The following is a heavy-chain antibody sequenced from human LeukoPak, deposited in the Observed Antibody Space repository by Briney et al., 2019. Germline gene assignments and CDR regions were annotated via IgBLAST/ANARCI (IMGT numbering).Heavy chain of an antibody. CDR3: ARHGAARPIGPLDY. V-gene: IGHV4-39*01. CDR1: GGSISSSSYY. J-gene: IGHJ4*02. Sequence: SETLSLTCTVSGGSISSSSYYWGWIRQPPGKGLEWIGSIYYSGSTYYNPSLKSRVTISVDTSKNQFSLKLSSVTAADTAVYYCARHGAARPIGPLDYWGQGTLVTVSS. D-gene: IGHD6-6*01. CDR2: IYYSGST.